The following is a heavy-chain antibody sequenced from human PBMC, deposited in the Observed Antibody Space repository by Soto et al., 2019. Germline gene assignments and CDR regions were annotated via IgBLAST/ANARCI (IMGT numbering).Heavy chain of an antibody. CDR1: GFIFSDYA. CDR2: ISNNGGST. D-gene: IGHD6-19*01. J-gene: IGHJ1*01. Sequence: AGGSLRLSCSASGFIFSDYAMRWVRLTPGKGLEFVSAISNNGGSTNDAPSVWGRFTISRDNSKNTVYLEMSSLRVEDTAVYYCVKDPSRGGWYGFFLHWGQGTVVTVSS. V-gene: IGHV3-64D*06. CDR3: VKDPSRGGWYGFFLH.